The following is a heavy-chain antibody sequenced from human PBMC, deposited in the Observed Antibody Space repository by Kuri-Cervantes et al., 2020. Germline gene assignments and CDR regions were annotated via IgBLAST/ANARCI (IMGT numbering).Heavy chain of an antibody. CDR2: ISTDSTTT. CDR1: GFTFSSYS. CDR3: ARRDSTSGGGI. V-gene: IGHV3-48*02. J-gene: IGHJ4*02. D-gene: IGHD2-2*01. Sequence: GGSLRLSCAASGFTFSSYSMNWVRQAPGKGLEWVSYISTDSTTTHYAESVKGRFTISRDNAKNSVYLQINSLRDEDTAVYYCARRDSTSGGGIWGQGTLVTVSS.